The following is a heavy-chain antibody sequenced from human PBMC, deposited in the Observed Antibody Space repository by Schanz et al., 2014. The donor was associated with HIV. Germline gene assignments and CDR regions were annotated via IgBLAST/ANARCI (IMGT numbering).Heavy chain of an antibody. CDR1: GFPFSSYA. Sequence: EVQLVESGEGLVKPGGSLRLSCTGSGFPFSSYAINWVRQAPGKGLEWLSSISSSGGYIYYADSVKGRFTIARDNSKNSVFLQMVRLRAEDTAVYYCARGSWYSSGWVDDQYYYDVDVWGQGTTVTVSS. CDR3: ARGSWYSSGWVDDQYYYDVDV. CDR2: ISSSGGYI. V-gene: IGHV3-21*06. J-gene: IGHJ6*02. D-gene: IGHD6-19*01.